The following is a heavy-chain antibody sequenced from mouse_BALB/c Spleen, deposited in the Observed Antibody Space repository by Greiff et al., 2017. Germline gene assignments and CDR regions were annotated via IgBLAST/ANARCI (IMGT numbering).Heavy chain of an antibody. V-gene: IGHV1S81*02. CDR2: INPSNGGT. D-gene: IGHD2-10*01. CDR3: TRSPTMRHYYDMDY. CDR1: GYTFTSYY. Sequence: QVQLQQPGAELVKPGASVKLSCKASGYTFTSYYMYWVKQRPGQGLEWIGGINPSNGGTNFNEKFKSKATLTVDNSSSTAYMQLSSLTSEDSAVYYCTRSPTMRHYYDMDYWGQGTSVTVSS. J-gene: IGHJ4*01.